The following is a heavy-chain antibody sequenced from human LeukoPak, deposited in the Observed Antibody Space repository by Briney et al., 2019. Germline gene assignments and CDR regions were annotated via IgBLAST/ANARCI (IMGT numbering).Heavy chain of an antibody. Sequence: PSETLSLTCIVSGGSVSSGRHYWAWIRQPPGMGLEWIGSIYYGANTYYSLSLKSRVTISVETSKNQFSLRLSSVTATDTAVYYCARGENVAAAGIEYWGQGTLVTVSS. CDR3: ARGENVAAAGIEY. D-gene: IGHD6-13*01. CDR1: GGSVSSGRHY. V-gene: IGHV4-39*01. J-gene: IGHJ4*02. CDR2: IYYGANT.